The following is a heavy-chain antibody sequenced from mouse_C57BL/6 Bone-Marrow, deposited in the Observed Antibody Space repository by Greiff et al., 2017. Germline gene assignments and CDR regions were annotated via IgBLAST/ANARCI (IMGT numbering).Heavy chain of an antibody. Sequence: QVQLQQSRAELARPGASVKLSCKASGYTFTSYGISWVKQRTGQGLEWIGEIYPRSGNTYYNEKFKGKATLTADKSSSTAYMELRSLTSEDSAVYFCARGAYYSHYFDYWGQGTTLTVSS. CDR1: GYTFTSYG. D-gene: IGHD2-12*01. J-gene: IGHJ2*01. CDR2: IYPRSGNT. V-gene: IGHV1-81*01. CDR3: ARGAYYSHYFDY.